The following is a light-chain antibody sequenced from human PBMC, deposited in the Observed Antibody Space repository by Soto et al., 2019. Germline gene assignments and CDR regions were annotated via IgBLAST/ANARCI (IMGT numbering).Light chain of an antibody. Sequence: QSALTQPASVSGSPGQSIVISCTGTSSDVGAYNYVSWYQQYPGKVPKLMIYDVNNRPSGVSNRFSGSKSDNTASLTISGLQAEDEADYYCCSYTTTDIYVFGTGTKVTVL. CDR3: CSYTTTDIYV. CDR1: SSDVGAYNY. J-gene: IGLJ1*01. CDR2: DVN. V-gene: IGLV2-14*03.